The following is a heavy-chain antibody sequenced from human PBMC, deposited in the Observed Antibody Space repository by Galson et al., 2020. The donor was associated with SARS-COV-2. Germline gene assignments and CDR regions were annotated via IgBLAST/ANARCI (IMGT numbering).Heavy chain of an antibody. D-gene: IGHD3-22*01. J-gene: IGHJ4*02. V-gene: IGHV4-59*08. CDR3: ARGDSGYYSEYYFDY. Sequence: SETLSLTCTVSGGYISSYYWSWIRQPPGKGLEWIGYIHYSGSTNYNPSLKTRVTISVDTSKNQFSLKLSSVTAADTAVYYCARGDSGYYSEYYFDYWGQGTLVTVSS. CDR2: IHYSGST. CDR1: GGYISSYY.